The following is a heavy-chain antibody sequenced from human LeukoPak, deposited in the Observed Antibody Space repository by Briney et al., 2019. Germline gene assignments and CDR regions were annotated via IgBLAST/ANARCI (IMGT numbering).Heavy chain of an antibody. CDR2: IIPILGIA. J-gene: IGHJ4*02. Sequence: SVKVSCKASGGTFSSYAISWVRQAPGQGLEWMGRIIPILGIANYAQKFQGRVTITADKSTSTAYMELRSLRSDDTAVYYCARVGRWLQSLLGYWGQGTLVTVSS. CDR1: GGTFSSYA. D-gene: IGHD5-24*01. CDR3: ARVGRWLQSLLGY. V-gene: IGHV1-69*04.